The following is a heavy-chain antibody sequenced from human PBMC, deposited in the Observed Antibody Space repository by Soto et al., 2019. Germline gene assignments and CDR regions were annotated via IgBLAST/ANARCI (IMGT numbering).Heavy chain of an antibody. V-gene: IGHV1-18*03. CDR2: ISLYSDGT. Sequence: GASVKVSCKTSGYTFSNYGITWVRQAPGQPLEWLGWISLYSDGTNYAQKFQGRVSMTTDTSTTTAYMELRSLRSDDIAVYYCARVVPGAEAWFGPWGQGTLVTVSS. CDR1: GYTFSNYG. D-gene: IGHD2-2*01. CDR3: ARVVPGAEAWFGP. J-gene: IGHJ5*02.